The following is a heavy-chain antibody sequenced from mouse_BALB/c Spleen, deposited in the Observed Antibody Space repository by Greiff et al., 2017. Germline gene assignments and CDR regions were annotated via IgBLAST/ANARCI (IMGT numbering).Heavy chain of an antibody. CDR3: ARPLYYYGSSYDAMDY. D-gene: IGHD1-1*01. V-gene: IGHV2-9*02. CDR1: GVSLTSYG. Sequence: VKLQESGPGLVAPSQSLSITCTVSGVSLTSYGVHWVRQPPGKGLEWLGVIWAGGSTNYNSALMSRLSISKDNSKSQVFLKMNSLQANDTAIYYCARPLYYYGSSYDAMDYWGQGTSVTVSS. CDR2: IWAGGST. J-gene: IGHJ4*01.